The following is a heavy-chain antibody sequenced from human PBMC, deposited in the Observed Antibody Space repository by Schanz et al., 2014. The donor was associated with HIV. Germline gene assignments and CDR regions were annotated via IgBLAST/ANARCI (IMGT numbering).Heavy chain of an antibody. CDR3: ARILLSSSGWYGGDY. Sequence: QVQLQESGPGLVKPSETLSLTCNVSGDSISNYYWTWIRQPAGRGLEWIGRVYSGGSSNYNPSLRCRATMSVNTSKNHFSLSLSSVTAADTAVYYCARILLSSSGWYGGDYWGQGTLVIVSS. J-gene: IGHJ4*02. D-gene: IGHD6-19*01. CDR1: GDSISNYY. V-gene: IGHV4-4*07. CDR2: VYSGGSS.